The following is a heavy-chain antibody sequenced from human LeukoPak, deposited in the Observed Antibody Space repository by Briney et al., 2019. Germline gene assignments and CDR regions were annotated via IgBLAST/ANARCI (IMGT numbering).Heavy chain of an antibody. J-gene: IGHJ2*01. Sequence: GGSLRLSCAASGFTFSSQWMGWVRQAPGKGLEWVANVNQGGTEKFYVGSVKGRFTISRDNAENSLYLQMNSLRAEDTAVYYCAGSDTTGYIPREWDYWYFDLWGRGALVTVSS. D-gene: IGHD1-1*01. V-gene: IGHV3-7*01. CDR2: VNQGGTEK. CDR3: AGSDTTGYIPREWDYWYFDL. CDR1: GFTFSSQW.